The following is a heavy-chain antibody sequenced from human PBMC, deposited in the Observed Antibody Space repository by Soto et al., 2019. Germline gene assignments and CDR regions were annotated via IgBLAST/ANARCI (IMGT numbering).Heavy chain of an antibody. CDR1: TYTFTNYA. CDR2: ISTYNGNT. Sequence: ASVKVSCKASTYTFTNYAISWVRQAPGQGLEWMGWISTYNGNTNYAQKLQGRVTMTTDTSTSTAYMELRSLRSDDTAVYYCAREDRYYSSMDVWGNGTTVTVSS. V-gene: IGHV1-18*01. J-gene: IGHJ6*03. CDR3: AREDRYYSSMDV.